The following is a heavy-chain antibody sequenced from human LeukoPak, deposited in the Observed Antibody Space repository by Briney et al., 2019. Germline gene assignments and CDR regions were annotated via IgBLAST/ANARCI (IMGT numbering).Heavy chain of an antibody. D-gene: IGHD6-13*01. CDR2: IWYDGSNK. CDR3: ARETIAADGNRDYYYYYGLDV. V-gene: IGHV3-33*01. CDR1: GFIFSTYG. Sequence: GGSLRLSCAASGFIFSTYGMHWVRQAPGKGLEWVAVIWYDGSNKYYADSVKGRFTISGDNSKNTLFLQMNSLRAEDTAMYYCARETIAADGNRDYYYYYGLDVWGQGTTVTVSS. J-gene: IGHJ6*02.